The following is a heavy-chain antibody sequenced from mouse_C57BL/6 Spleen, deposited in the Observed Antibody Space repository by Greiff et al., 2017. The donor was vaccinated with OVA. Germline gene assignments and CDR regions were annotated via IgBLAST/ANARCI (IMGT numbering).Heavy chain of an antibody. V-gene: IGHV1-50*01. J-gene: IGHJ4*01. CDR2: IDPSDSYT. Sequence: VKQSCKASGYTFTSYWMQWVKQRPGQGLEWIGEIDPSDSYTNYNQKFKGKATLTVDTSSSTAYMQLSSLTAEDYADYYCARRRGNYYDMDDWGKGTSVTVSS. CDR1: GYTFTSYW. CDR3: ARRRGNYYDMDD.